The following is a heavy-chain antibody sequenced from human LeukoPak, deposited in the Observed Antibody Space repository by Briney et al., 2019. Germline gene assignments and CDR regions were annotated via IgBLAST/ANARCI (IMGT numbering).Heavy chain of an antibody. V-gene: IGHV4-59*01. CDR3: ARDVNDVFDI. Sequence: SETLSLTCSVSGGSISSYYWSWIGQPPGKGLEWIGYFHYSGNINYNPSLKSRVTISVDTSKNQFSLKLRSVTAADTAFYYCARDVNDVFDIWGQGTLVTVSS. CDR2: FHYSGNI. J-gene: IGHJ3*02. CDR1: GGSISSYY.